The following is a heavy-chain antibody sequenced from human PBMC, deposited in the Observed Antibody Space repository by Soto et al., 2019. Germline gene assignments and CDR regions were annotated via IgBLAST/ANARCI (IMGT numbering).Heavy chain of an antibody. CDR1: GFTFSSYG. J-gene: IGHJ4*02. CDR3: AKGGATTVTTVY. D-gene: IGHD4-17*01. CDR2: ISYDGSNK. Sequence: QVQLVESGGGVVQPGRSLRLSCAASGFTFSSYGMHWVRQAPGKGLEWVAVISYDGSNKYYADSVKGRFTISRDNSKNTLYLQMNSLRAEDTAVYYCAKGGATTVTTVYCGQGTLVTVSS. V-gene: IGHV3-30*18.